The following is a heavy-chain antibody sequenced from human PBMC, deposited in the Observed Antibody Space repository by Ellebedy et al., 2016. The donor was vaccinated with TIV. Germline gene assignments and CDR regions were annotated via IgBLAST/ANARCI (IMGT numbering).Heavy chain of an antibody. CDR2: ISGSGGST. V-gene: IGHV3-23*01. Sequence: GESLKISCAASGFTFSSYAMSWVRQAPGKGLEWVSAISGSGGSTYYADSVKGRFTISRDNSKNTLYLQMNSLRAEDTAVYYCAKDLRAGRGTFDAFDIWGQGTMVTVSS. D-gene: IGHD1-1*01. CDR3: AKDLRAGRGTFDAFDI. CDR1: GFTFSSYA. J-gene: IGHJ3*02.